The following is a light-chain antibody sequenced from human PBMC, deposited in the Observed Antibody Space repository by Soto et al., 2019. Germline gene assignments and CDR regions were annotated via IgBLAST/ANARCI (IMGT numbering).Light chain of an antibody. J-gene: IGKJ1*01. CDR3: QQYSSYWT. CDR2: DAS. Sequence: DIQMTQSPSTLSASVGDRVTITCRASQSISSRLAWYQQKPGKAPKLLIYDASSLEGGVPSKFSGSGSGTEFTLTISNLQPDDFATYYCQQYSSYWTFGQGTKVEIK. CDR1: QSISSR. V-gene: IGKV1-5*01.